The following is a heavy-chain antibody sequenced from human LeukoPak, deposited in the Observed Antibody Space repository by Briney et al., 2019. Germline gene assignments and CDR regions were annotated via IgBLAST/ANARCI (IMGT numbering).Heavy chain of an antibody. CDR3: ARGTMVRGVIGAFDI. D-gene: IGHD3-10*01. CDR1: GGSISSSSYY. V-gene: IGHV4-39*01. Sequence: SETLSLTCTVSGGSISSSSYYWGWIRQPPGKGLECIGSIYYSGSTYYNPSLKSRVTISVDTSKNQFSLKLSSVTAADTAVHYCARGTMVRGVIGAFDIWGQGTMVTVSS. J-gene: IGHJ3*02. CDR2: IYYSGST.